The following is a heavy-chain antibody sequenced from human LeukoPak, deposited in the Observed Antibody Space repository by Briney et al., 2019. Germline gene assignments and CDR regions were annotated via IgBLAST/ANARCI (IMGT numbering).Heavy chain of an antibody. V-gene: IGHV3-7*01. J-gene: IGHJ4*02. Sequence: GGSLRLSCAASGFIFSSYWMSWVRQAPGKGLEWVANIKQDGSEKYYVDSVKGRFTVSRDNAKNSLYLQMNSLRAEDTAVYYCASFGSGTQAPSYWGQGTLVTVSS. CDR1: GFIFSSYW. CDR3: ASFGSGTQAPSY. CDR2: IKQDGSEK. D-gene: IGHD3-10*01.